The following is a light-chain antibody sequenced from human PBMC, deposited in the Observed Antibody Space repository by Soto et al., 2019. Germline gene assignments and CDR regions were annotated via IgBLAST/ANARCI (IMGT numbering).Light chain of an antibody. Sequence: DIQMTQSPSSLSASVGDRVTITCQASQDISNYLNWYQQKPGKAPKLLIYDASNLETGVPSRFSGSGSGTDLTFTISSLQPEDIATYYCQQYDNLWWTFGQGTKVEIK. CDR1: QDISNY. CDR2: DAS. J-gene: IGKJ1*01. V-gene: IGKV1-33*01. CDR3: QQYDNLWWT.